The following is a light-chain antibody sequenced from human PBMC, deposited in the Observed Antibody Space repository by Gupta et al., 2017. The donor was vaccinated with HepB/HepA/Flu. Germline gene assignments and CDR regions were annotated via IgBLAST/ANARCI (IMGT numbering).Light chain of an antibody. CDR1: SSDVGGYNY. J-gene: IGLJ1*01. CDR3: SSYTSSSNTFV. V-gene: IGLV2-14*03. CDR2: DVS. Sequence: QSALTQPASVSGSPGQSITISCTGTSSDVGGYNYVSWYQPHPGKAPKLMIYDVSNRPSGVSSRFSGSKSGNTASLTISGLQAEDEADYYCSSYTSSSNTFVFGTGTKVTVL.